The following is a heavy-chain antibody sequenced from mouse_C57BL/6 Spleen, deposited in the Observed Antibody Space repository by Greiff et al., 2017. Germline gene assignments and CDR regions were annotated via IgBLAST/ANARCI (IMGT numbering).Heavy chain of an antibody. CDR3: ATNYYGSSYGGFYYFDY. V-gene: IGHV1-64*01. CDR2: IHPNSGST. CDR1: GYTFTSYW. D-gene: IGHD1-1*01. J-gene: IGHJ2*01. Sequence: VQRVESGAELVKPGASVKLSCKASGYTFTSYWMHWVKQRPGQGLEWIGMIHPNSGSTNYNEKFKSKATLTVDKSSSTAYMQLSSLTSEDSAVYYCATNYYGSSYGGFYYFDYWGQGTTLTVSS.